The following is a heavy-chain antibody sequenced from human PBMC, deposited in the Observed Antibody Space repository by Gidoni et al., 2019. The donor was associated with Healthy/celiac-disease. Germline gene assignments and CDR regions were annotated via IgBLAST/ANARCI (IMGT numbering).Heavy chain of an antibody. CDR2: ISYDGSNK. V-gene: IGHV3-30*18. CDR1: RLTFSSYG. CDR3: AKEVKVPAATRNFYYFGMDV. D-gene: IGHD2-2*01. J-gene: IGHJ6*02. Sequence: QVQMVESGEGEVQPGGSVRLSCAASRLTFSSYGLHWVRQAPGKGLEWVAVISYDGSNKYYADSVKGRFTIARDKSKNTLYLHMNSLRAEDTAVYYCAKEVKVPAATRNFYYFGMDVWGQGTTVIVSS.